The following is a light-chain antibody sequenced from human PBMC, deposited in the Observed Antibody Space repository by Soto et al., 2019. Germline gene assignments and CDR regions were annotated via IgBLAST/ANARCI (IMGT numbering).Light chain of an antibody. CDR2: DVS. J-gene: IGLJ3*02. Sequence: QSALTQPRSVSGSPGQSVTISCTGTSSDVGGYNFVSWYQQHPGKAPKFLIYDVSKRPSGVPDRFSGSKSGNTASLTISELQAEDEADYYCCSYAGSYSWVFGGGTKLTVL. V-gene: IGLV2-11*01. CDR1: SSDVGGYNF. CDR3: CSYAGSYSWV.